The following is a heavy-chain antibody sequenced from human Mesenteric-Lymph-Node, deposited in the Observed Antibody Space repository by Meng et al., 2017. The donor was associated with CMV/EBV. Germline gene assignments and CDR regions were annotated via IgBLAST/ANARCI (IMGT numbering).Heavy chain of an antibody. CDR1: GGTFSSYT. Sequence: SVKVSCKASGGTFSSYTISWVRQAPGQGLEWMGRIIPILGIANYAQKFQGRVTITADKSTSTAYMDLSRLTSDDTAVYYCATSSTIFGVVITGSWFDPWGQGTLVTVSS. D-gene: IGHD3-3*01. J-gene: IGHJ5*02. CDR3: ATSSTIFGVVITGSWFDP. V-gene: IGHV1-69*02. CDR2: IIPILGIA.